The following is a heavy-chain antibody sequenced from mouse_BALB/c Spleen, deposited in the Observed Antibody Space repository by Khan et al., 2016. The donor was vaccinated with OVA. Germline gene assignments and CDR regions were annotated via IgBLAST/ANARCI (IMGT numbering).Heavy chain of an antibody. CDR1: GFNIKDTY. CDR3: ARGPYWYFDV. CDR2: IDPANGNT. V-gene: IGHV14-3*02. Sequence: VQLKQSGAELVKPGASVQLSCTASGFNIKDTYMHWVKQRPEQGLEWIGRIDPANGNTKYDPKFQGKATITADPSSNTAYLQLSSLTSEDTAVDYGARGPYWYFDVWGAGTTVTVSS. J-gene: IGHJ1*01.